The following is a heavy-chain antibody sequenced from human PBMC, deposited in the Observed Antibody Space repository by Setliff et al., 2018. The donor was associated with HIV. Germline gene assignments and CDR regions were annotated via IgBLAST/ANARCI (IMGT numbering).Heavy chain of an antibody. V-gene: IGHV4-31*03. CDR2: IFYSGST. Sequence: SETLSLTCSVSGGSITSGGYYWHWIRQHPGKGLEWIGYIFYSGSTYYNPSLKSRVTISLDTSENQFSLKLSSVAAADTAVYYCARGESGYSSSWYPLPFDYWGQGTQVTVSS. J-gene: IGHJ4*02. CDR3: ARGESGYSSSWYPLPFDY. D-gene: IGHD6-13*01. CDR1: GGSITSGGYY.